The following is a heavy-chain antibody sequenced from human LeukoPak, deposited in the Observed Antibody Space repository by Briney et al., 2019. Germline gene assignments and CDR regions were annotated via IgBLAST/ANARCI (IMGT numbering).Heavy chain of an antibody. CDR2: IYYSGST. J-gene: IGHJ6*03. CDR3: ARVNHDYGGNYYYYYYYMDV. Sequence: TSEALSLTCTVSGGSISSSSYYWGWIRQPPGKGLEWIGSIYYSGSTYYNPSLKSRVTISVDTSKNQFSLKLSSVTAADTAVYYCARVNHDYGGNYYYYYYYMDVWGKGTTVTVSS. V-gene: IGHV4-39*07. D-gene: IGHD4-23*01. CDR1: GGSISSSSYY.